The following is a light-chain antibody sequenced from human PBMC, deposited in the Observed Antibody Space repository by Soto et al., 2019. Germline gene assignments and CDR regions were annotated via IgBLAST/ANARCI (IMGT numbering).Light chain of an antibody. V-gene: IGKV1-39*01. CDR3: QQADSFPIT. CDR2: AAF. Sequence: DIQMTQSPSSVSASVGDRVTITWGASQSISSYLNWYQQKPGNAPKLLIYAAFILQSGVPSRFSGYGSGTDFTLSISSLQPEDFATYYCQQADSFPITFGQGTRLEI. CDR1: QSISSY. J-gene: IGKJ5*01.